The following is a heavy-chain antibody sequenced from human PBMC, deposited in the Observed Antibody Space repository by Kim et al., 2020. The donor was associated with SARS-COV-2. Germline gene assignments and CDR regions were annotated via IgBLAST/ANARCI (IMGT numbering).Heavy chain of an antibody. Sequence: GGSLILSCAASGFTFSNYALSWVRQAPGRGLEWVSFIRGGGGVTSYADSVRGRFIISRDNSKNTLFLQMNSLRVEDTAIYYCAKCSYSYGNDAFDMWGQGTIVTVSS. D-gene: IGHD4-4*01. CDR3: AKCSYSYGNDAFDM. J-gene: IGHJ3*02. CDR2: IRGGGGVT. CDR1: GFTFSNYA. V-gene: IGHV3-23*01.